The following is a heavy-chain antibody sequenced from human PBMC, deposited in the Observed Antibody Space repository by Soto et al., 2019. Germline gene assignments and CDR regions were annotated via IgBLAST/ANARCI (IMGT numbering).Heavy chain of an antibody. D-gene: IGHD6-13*01. J-gene: IGHJ4*02. CDR3: AKDKGITAQKYYFDY. V-gene: IGHV3-30*18. CDR1: GFTFSSYN. CDR2: ISNDGGNK. Sequence: PGGSLRLSCAASGFTFSSYNMHWVRQAPGKGLEWVALISNDGGNKHYADSVKGRFTSSRDNSKNTLYLQMNSLRTEDTAVYYCAKDKGITAQKYYFDYWGQGTLVTVS.